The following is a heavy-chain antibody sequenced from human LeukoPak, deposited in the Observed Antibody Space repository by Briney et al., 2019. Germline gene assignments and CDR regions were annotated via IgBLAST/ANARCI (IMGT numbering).Heavy chain of an antibody. CDR2: IQNDESKT. D-gene: IGHD2-2*01. CDR3: ANHLACRSHNCPSFDE. J-gene: IGHJ4*02. Sequence: GGSLRLSCAASGFAFSAYGMHWLRQAPGKGLEWVAYIQNDESKTHYTDSVKGRFTISRDISKSTLYLQMNRLRAEDTAVYYCANHLACRSHNCPSFDEWGQGTLVTVSS. V-gene: IGHV3-30*02. CDR1: GFAFSAYG.